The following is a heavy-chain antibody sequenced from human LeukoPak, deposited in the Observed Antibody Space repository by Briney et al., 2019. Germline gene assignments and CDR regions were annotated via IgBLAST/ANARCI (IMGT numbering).Heavy chain of an antibody. CDR2: INHSGST. V-gene: IGHV4-34*01. Sequence: PSETLSLTCAVYGGSFSGYYWSWIRQPPGKGLEWIGEINHSGSTNYNPSLKSRVTISVDTSKNQFSLKLSSVTAADTAVYYCARLSEEYSSPPWFDYWGQGTLVTVSS. CDR1: GGSFSGYY. CDR3: ARLSEEYSSPPWFDY. D-gene: IGHD6-6*01. J-gene: IGHJ4*02.